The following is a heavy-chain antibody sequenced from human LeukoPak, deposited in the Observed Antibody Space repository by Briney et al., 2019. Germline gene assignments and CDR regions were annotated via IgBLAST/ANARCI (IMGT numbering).Heavy chain of an antibody. CDR1: GFTVSSNY. CDR2: IYSGGNT. J-gene: IGHJ4*02. V-gene: IGHV3-53*01. D-gene: IGHD3-10*01. CDR3: AREDYGSGSYYHDY. Sequence: PGGSLRLSCAASGFTVSSNYMSWVRQAPGKGLEWVSVIYSGGNTYYADSVKGRFTISRDNSKNTLYLQMNSLRAEDTAVYYCAREDYGSGSYYHDYWGQGTLVTVSS.